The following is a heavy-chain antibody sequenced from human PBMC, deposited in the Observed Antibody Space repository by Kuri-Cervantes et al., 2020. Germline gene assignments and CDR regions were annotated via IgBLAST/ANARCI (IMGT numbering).Heavy chain of an antibody. CDR2: INHSGST. V-gene: IGHV4-34*01. D-gene: IGHD2-15*01. CDR1: GGSFSGYY. Sequence: SETLSLTCAVYGGSFSGYYWSWIRQPPGKGLEWIGEINHSGSTNYNPSLKSRVTISVDTSKNQFSLKLSSVTAADTAVYYCARDVVVAASFNMDVWGKGTTVTVSS. CDR3: ARDVVVAASFNMDV. J-gene: IGHJ6*03.